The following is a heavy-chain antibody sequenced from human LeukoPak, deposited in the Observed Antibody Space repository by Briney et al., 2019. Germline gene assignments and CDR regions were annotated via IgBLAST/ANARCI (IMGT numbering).Heavy chain of an antibody. Sequence: SETLSLTCAVSGYSISSASYWGWIRQPPGKGLEWIGNIYHSGSPYYNPSLKSRVTISVGTSKNQFSLKLSSVTAADTAVYYCARGLSGSYWEGWDYWGQGTLVTVSS. CDR3: ARGLSGSYWEGWDY. CDR1: GYSISSASY. V-gene: IGHV4-38-2*01. D-gene: IGHD1-26*01. CDR2: IYHSGSP. J-gene: IGHJ4*02.